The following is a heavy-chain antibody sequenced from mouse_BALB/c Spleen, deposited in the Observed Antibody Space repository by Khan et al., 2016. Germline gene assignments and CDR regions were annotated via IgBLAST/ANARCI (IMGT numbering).Heavy chain of an antibody. CDR3: ARSYYGNYAWFAY. D-gene: IGHD2-10*01. CDR1: GFNIIHYY. J-gene: IGHJ3*01. V-gene: IGHV14-1*02. Sequence: EVQLQESGAELVRPGALVKLSCKASGFNIIHYYMHWVKQRPEQGLEWIGWIDPENGNTINDPKFQGKAIITADTSSNPVYLQLTSLTSDDTAVDYCARSYYGNYAWFAYWGQGTLVTVSA. CDR2: IDPENGNT.